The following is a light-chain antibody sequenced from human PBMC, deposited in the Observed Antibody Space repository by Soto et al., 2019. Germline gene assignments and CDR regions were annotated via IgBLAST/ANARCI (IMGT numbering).Light chain of an antibody. CDR3: CSYTHIYTYV. Sequence: QSALTQPASVSGSPGQSITISCTGTSSDVGAYDYVSWYQQHPGKAPRLMIFGVNNRPSGVSHRFSGSKSGNTASLTFSGLQAEDEADYYCCSYTHIYTYVFGTGTKVTVL. CDR1: SSDVGAYDY. V-gene: IGLV2-14*01. CDR2: GVN. J-gene: IGLJ1*01.